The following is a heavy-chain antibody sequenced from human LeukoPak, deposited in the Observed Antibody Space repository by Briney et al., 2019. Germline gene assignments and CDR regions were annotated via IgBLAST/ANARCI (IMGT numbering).Heavy chain of an antibody. CDR1: GGSISSSSYF. D-gene: IGHD6-13*01. CDR3: ARALYSLWAATYSSSWSEIYYFDY. Sequence: SETLSLTCTVSGGSISSSSYFWGWIRQSPGKGLEWIGSIYHSGSTYYNPSLKSRVTISVDTSKNQFSLKLSSVTAADTAVYYCARALYSLWAATYSSSWSEIYYFDYWGQGTLVTVSS. V-gene: IGHV4-39*07. J-gene: IGHJ4*02. CDR2: IYHSGST.